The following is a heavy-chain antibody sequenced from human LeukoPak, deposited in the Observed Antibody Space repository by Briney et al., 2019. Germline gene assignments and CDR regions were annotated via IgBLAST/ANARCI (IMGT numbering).Heavy chain of an antibody. D-gene: IGHD6-6*01. CDR3: ASSSSSRGRDV. Sequence: GGSLRLSCAAPGLTFSSYSMNWVRQAPGKGLERVSYVSSGSSTILYADSVKGRFTISRDNAKNSLYLQMNSLRAEDTAVYYCASSSSSRGRDVWGKGTTVTVAS. CDR2: VSSGSSTI. CDR1: GLTFSSYS. J-gene: IGHJ6*04. V-gene: IGHV3-48*04.